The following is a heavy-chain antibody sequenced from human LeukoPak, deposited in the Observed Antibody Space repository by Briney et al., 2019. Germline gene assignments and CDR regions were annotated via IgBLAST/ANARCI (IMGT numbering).Heavy chain of an antibody. J-gene: IGHJ4*02. CDR1: GGSISSYY. D-gene: IGHD3-10*01. V-gene: IGHV4-59*01. CDR2: IYYGGST. CDR3: ARGDYYGSGSYYTLYY. Sequence: SETLSLTCTVSGGSISSYYWSWIRQPPGKGLEWVGYIYYGGSTNYNPSLKSRVTISVDTSKNQFSLKLSSVTAADTAVYYCARGDYYGSGSYYTLYYWGQGTLVTVSS.